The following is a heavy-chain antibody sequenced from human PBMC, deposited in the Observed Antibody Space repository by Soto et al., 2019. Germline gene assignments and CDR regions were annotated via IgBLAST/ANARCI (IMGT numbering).Heavy chain of an antibody. V-gene: IGHV3-30*03. CDR1: DFDFSSYG. J-gene: IGHJ4*02. CDR3: ARDSGWPILNFDS. D-gene: IGHD3-10*01. Sequence: GSLRLSCAASDFDFSSYGIHWVRQAPGKGLEWVAASSYDGRETFYADSAKGRFTVSKEMSKNTAFLQMNALRHEDTAVYFCARDSGWPILNFDSWGQGSPVTVSS. CDR2: SSYDGRET.